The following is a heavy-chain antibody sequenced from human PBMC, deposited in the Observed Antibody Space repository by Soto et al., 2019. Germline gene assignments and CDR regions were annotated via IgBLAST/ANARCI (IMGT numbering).Heavy chain of an antibody. CDR1: GGSFSGYY. CDR2: INHSGST. J-gene: IGHJ4*02. Sequence: SETLSLTCAVYGGSFSGYYWSWIRQPPGKGLEWIGEINHSGSTNYNPSLKSRVTISVDTSKNQFSLKLSSVTAADTAVYYCAGTPSTPESYDILNGYPNWGQGTLVTVYS. V-gene: IGHV4-34*01. CDR3: AGTPSTPESYDILNGYPN. D-gene: IGHD3-9*01.